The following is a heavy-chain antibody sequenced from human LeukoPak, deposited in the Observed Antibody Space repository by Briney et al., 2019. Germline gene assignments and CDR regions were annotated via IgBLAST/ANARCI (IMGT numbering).Heavy chain of an antibody. Sequence: TSETLSLACTVSGGSISSGSYYWSWIRQPAGKGLEWIGRIYTSGSTNYNPSLKSRVTISVDTSKNQFSLKLSSVTAADTAVYYCAGEMATIIDYWGQGTLSPSPQ. CDR2: IYTSGST. V-gene: IGHV4-61*02. J-gene: IGHJ4*02. D-gene: IGHD5-24*01. CDR1: GGSISSGSYY. CDR3: AGEMATIIDY.